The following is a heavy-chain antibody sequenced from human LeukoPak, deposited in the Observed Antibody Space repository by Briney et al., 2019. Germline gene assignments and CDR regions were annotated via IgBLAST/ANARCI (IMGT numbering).Heavy chain of an antibody. D-gene: IGHD6-19*01. Sequence: SETLSLTCTVSGDTVANSRCFWAWIRQPPGKGLEWIASLSDRGSPKYSPSFQSRVSIFTDTAKNQLSLNLESVTAADTAVYYCARDANYRDRSGYPSPFDFWGQGILVTVSS. CDR3: ARDANYRDRSGYPSPFDF. V-gene: IGHV4-39*02. CDR2: LSDRGSP. CDR1: GDTVANSRCF. J-gene: IGHJ4*02.